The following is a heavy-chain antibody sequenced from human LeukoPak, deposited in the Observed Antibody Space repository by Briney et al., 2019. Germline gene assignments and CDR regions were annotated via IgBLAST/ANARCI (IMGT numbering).Heavy chain of an antibody. D-gene: IGHD4-17*01. V-gene: IGHV3-11*01. CDR3: AKVLSSLVPLRGSFDY. CDR1: GFTFSDYY. Sequence: GGSLRLSCAASGFTFSDYYMSWIRQAPGKGLEWVSYISSSGSTIYYADSVKGRFTISRDNAKNSLYLQMNSLRAEDTAVYYCAKVLSSLVPLRGSFDYWGQGTLVTVSS. CDR2: ISSSGSTI. J-gene: IGHJ4*02.